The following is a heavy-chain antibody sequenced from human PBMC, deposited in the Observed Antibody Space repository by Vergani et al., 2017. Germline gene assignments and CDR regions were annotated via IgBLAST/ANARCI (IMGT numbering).Heavy chain of an antibody. CDR2: IYTSGST. V-gene: IGHV4-4*07. D-gene: IGHD3-10*01. J-gene: IGHJ5*02. Sequence: QVQLQESGPGLVKPSETLSLTCTVSGGSISSYYWSWIRQPAGKGLEWIGRIYTSGSTNYNPSLKSRVTISVDTSKNQFSLKLSSVTAADTAVYYCASQTMVRGVNWFDPWGQGTLVTVSS. CDR3: ASQTMVRGVNWFDP. CDR1: GGSISSYY.